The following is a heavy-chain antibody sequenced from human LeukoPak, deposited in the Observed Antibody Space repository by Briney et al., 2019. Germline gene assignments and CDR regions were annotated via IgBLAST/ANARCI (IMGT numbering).Heavy chain of an antibody. CDR1: GFTFSSYA. CDR3: ARVARSTDAWTGEDDYGDYHY. CDR2: ISASGGRT. J-gene: IGHJ4*02. V-gene: IGHV3-23*01. D-gene: IGHD4-17*01. Sequence: GGSLRLSCAASGFTFSSYAMSWVRQAPGKGLEWVSVISASGGRTSYADSVKGRFTVSRDNSKNTLYLQMNSLRAEDTAVYYCARVARSTDAWTGEDDYGDYHYWGQGTLVTVSS.